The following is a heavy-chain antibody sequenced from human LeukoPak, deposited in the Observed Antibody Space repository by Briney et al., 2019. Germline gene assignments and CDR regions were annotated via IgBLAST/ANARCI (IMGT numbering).Heavy chain of an antibody. CDR2: ISAYNSNT. V-gene: IGHV1-18*01. CDR1: GYTFTNYD. D-gene: IGHD2-2*01. J-gene: IGHJ3*02. CDR3: ARDQSVRLLQTSSTYFKHVFAI. Sequence: ASVKVSCTASGYTFTNYDISWMRQAPGLGLEWMGWISAYNSNTNYAQKVQGRVTMTTDTSTSTAYMELRSLRFDDTAVYYCARDQSVRLLQTSSTYFKHVFAIWGQGSMVTVSS.